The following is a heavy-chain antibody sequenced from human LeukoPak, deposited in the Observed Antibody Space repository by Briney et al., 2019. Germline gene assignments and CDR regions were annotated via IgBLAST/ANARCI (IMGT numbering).Heavy chain of an antibody. V-gene: IGHV1-2*06. CDR2: ISPNSGGT. CDR3: ARELPYDY. J-gene: IGHJ4*02. Sequence: ASVTVSCKSSGYTFTGYSMHWVRQAPGQGLEWMGRISPNSGGTNYAQKFQGRVTMTTDTSISTAYMELSRLRSDDTAVYYCARELPYDYWGQGTLVTVSS. CDR1: GYTFTGYS.